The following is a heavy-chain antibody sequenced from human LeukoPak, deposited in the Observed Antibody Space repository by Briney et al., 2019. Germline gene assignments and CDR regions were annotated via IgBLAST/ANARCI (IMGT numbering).Heavy chain of an antibody. CDR3: ARRPSYLKNWFDP. CDR1: GGSISSSSYY. Sequence: SSETLSLTCTVSGGSISSSSYYWGWIRQPPGKGLEWIGSIYYSGSTYYNPSLKSRVTISVDTSKNQFSLKLSSVTAADTAVYYCARRPSYLKNWFDPWGQGTLVTVSS. D-gene: IGHD5-18*01. CDR2: IYYSGST. J-gene: IGHJ5*02. V-gene: IGHV4-39*01.